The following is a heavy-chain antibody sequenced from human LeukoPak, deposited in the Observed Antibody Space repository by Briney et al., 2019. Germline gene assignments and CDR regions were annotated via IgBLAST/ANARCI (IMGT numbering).Heavy chain of an antibody. V-gene: IGHV3-7*01. Sequence: GGSLRLSCAASGLFFSTNWMSWVRQAPGKGLEWVANINLDGSEKYYVDSVKGRFTISRDNAKNSLYLQMNSLRAEDTAVYYCARGITSGPRRYDVRNFDYWGQGTPVTVSS. CDR3: ARGITSGPRRYDVRNFDY. CDR1: GLFFSTNW. CDR2: INLDGSEK. J-gene: IGHJ4*02. D-gene: IGHD3-3*01.